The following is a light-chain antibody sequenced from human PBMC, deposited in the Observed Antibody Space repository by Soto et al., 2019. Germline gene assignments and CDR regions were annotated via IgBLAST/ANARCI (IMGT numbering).Light chain of an antibody. V-gene: IGLV1-51*02. CDR1: SSNIGNNY. CDR3: QSYDSSLSGSV. J-gene: IGLJ2*01. CDR2: ENN. Sequence: QSVLTQPPSVSAAPGQKVTISCSGSSSNIGNNYVSWYQQLPGTAPKLLIYENNKRPSGIPDRFSGSKSGTSASLAITGLQAEDEADYYCQSYDSSLSGSVFGGGTKVTVL.